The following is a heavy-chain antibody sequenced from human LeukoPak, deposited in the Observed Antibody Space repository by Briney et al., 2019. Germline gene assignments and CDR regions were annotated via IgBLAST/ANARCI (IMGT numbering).Heavy chain of an antibody. CDR2: ISSDGSNK. CDR3: RAATRYLDYYYDY. D-gene: IGHD3-22*01. Sequence: QPGGSLRLSCAASRFTFSTFGMHWVRQAPGKGLGWVAVISSDGSNKYYADSVRGRFTISRDNSKDTLYLQMSSLRIEDTAVYYCRAATRYLDYYYDYWGQGTLVTVSS. CDR1: RFTFSTFG. J-gene: IGHJ4*02. V-gene: IGHV3-30*03.